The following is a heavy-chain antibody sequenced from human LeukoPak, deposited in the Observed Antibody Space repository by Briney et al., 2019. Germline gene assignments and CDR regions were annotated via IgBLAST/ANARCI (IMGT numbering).Heavy chain of an antibody. CDR2: IYSGGRT. V-gene: IGHV3-53*01. Sequence: GGSLRLSCVASGFIVSSDYMSWVRPAPGKGLEWVSLIYSGGRTYYADSVKGRFTISRDNSKNTLYLQMNSLRAEDTAVYYCARGNSGSSYVEYYYGMDVWGQGTTVTVSS. CDR3: ARGNSGSSYVEYYYGMDV. D-gene: IGHD1-26*01. J-gene: IGHJ6*02. CDR1: GFIVSSDY.